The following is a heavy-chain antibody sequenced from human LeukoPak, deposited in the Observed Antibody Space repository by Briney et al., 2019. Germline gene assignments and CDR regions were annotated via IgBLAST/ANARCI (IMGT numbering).Heavy chain of an antibody. J-gene: IGHJ5*02. D-gene: IGHD6-19*01. CDR2: IYYSGST. CDR3: ATAGRERYNWFDP. CDR1: GVSVSSSTYY. Sequence: SETLSLTCTVSGVSVSSSTYYWSWIRQPPGRGLEYIGYIYYSGSTNYNPSLKSRVIISVDTSKNQVSLQLNSVTAADTAVYYCATAGRERYNWFDPWGQGTLVTVSS. V-gene: IGHV4-61*01.